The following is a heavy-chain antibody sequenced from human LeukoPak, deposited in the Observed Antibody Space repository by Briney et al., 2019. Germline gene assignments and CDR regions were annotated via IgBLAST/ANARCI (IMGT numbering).Heavy chain of an antibody. D-gene: IGHD5-18*01. V-gene: IGHV3-11*01. Sequence: SGGSLRLSCSASGFTFTNYAIHWIRQAPGKGLEWVSYISSSGSTIYYADSVKGRFIISRDNAKNSLYLQMNSLRAEDTAVYYCASFPWIQLWSYGMDVWGQGTTVTVSS. CDR2: ISSSGSTI. CDR3: ASFPWIQLWSYGMDV. CDR1: GFTFTNYA. J-gene: IGHJ6*02.